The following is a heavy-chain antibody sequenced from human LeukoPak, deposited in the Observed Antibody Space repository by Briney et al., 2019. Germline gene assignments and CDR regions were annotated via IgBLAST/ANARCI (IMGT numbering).Heavy chain of an antibody. CDR3: ASGGIVVVPAAPPHDWFDP. D-gene: IGHD2-2*01. CDR2: IIPIFGTA. Sequence: ASVKVSCKASGGTVSSYVISWVRQAPGQGREWMGGIIPIFGTANYAQKFQGRVTITTDESTSTAYMELSSLRSEDTAVYYCASGGIVVVPAAPPHDWFDPWGQGTPVTVTS. CDR1: GGTVSSYV. V-gene: IGHV1-69*05. J-gene: IGHJ5*02.